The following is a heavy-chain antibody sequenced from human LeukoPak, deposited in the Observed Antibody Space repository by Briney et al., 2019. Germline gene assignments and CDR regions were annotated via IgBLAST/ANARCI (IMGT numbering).Heavy chain of an antibody. J-gene: IGHJ4*02. V-gene: IGHV4-59*01. CDR3: ARGAAARRSDY. D-gene: IGHD6-6*01. CDR2: IYYSGST. Sequence: SETLSLTCTVSGGSISSYYWSWIRQPPGKGLEWIGYIYYSGSTNYNPSLKSRVTISVDTSKNQFSLKLSSVTAADTAVYYCARGAAARRSDYWGQGTLVTVSS. CDR1: GGSISSYY.